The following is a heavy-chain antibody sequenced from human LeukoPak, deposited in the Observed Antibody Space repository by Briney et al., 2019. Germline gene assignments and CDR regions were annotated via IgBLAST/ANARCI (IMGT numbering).Heavy chain of an antibody. CDR3: TTDNRWELVPLDY. D-gene: IGHD1-26*01. Sequence: KPGGSLRLSCAASGFTFTNAWMSWVRQAPGKGLEWVGRIKSKTDGGTTDYAAPVKGRFTISREDSKNTLYLQMNSLKTEDTAMYYCTTDNRWELVPLDYWGQGTLVTVSS. J-gene: IGHJ4*02. V-gene: IGHV3-15*01. CDR2: IKSKTDGGTT. CDR1: GFTFTNAW.